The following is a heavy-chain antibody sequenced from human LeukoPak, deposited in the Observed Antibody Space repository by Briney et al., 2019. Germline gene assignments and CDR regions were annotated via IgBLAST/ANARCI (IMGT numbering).Heavy chain of an antibody. J-gene: IGHJ4*02. V-gene: IGHV3-9*01. CDR1: GFTFDDFA. D-gene: IGHD5-18*01. Sequence: GGSLRLSCAASGFTFDDFALHWVRQAPGKGLEWVSGISWNSGDVGYADSVKGRFTISRDNAKNSLYLQMNSLRAEDTALYYCAKLYGYSYGYIDFWGQGTLVTVSS. CDR3: AKLYGYSYGYIDF. CDR2: ISWNSGDV.